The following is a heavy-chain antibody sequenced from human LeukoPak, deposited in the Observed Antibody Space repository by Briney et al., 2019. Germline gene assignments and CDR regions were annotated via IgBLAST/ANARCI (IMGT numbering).Heavy chain of an antibody. Sequence: GGSLRLSCAASGFTFSSYSMNWVRQAPGKGLEWVSSISSSSSYIYYADSVKGRSTISRDNAKNSLYLQMNSLRAEDTAVYYCARDADYEPHRLYYFDYWGQGTLVTVSS. V-gene: IGHV3-21*01. D-gene: IGHD3-16*01. CDR3: ARDADYEPHRLYYFDY. CDR1: GFTFSSYS. CDR2: ISSSSSYI. J-gene: IGHJ4*02.